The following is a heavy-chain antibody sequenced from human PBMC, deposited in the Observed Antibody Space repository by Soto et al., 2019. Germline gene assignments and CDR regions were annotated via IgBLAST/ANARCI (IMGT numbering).Heavy chain of an antibody. Sequence: PSETLSLTCAVYGGSFSGYYWSWIRQPPGKGLEWIGEINHSGSTNYNPSHKSRVTISVDTSKNQFSLKLSSVTAADTAVYYCARVHYDILTERGTADYWGQGTLVTVSS. J-gene: IGHJ4*02. CDR1: GGSFSGYY. CDR3: ARVHYDILTERGTADY. CDR2: INHSGST. V-gene: IGHV4-34*01. D-gene: IGHD3-9*01.